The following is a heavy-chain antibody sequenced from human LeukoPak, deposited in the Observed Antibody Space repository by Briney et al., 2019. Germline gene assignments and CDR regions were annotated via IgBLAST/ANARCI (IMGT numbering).Heavy chain of an antibody. Sequence: ASAKVSCKASGYTFTSYGISWVRQAPGQGLEWMGWISAYNGNTNYAQKLQGRVTMTTDTSTSTAYMELRSLRSDDTAVYYCARDVYGSGSYSYFDYWGQGTLVTVSS. J-gene: IGHJ4*02. V-gene: IGHV1-18*01. CDR1: GYTFTSYG. D-gene: IGHD3-10*01. CDR3: ARDVYGSGSYSYFDY. CDR2: ISAYNGNT.